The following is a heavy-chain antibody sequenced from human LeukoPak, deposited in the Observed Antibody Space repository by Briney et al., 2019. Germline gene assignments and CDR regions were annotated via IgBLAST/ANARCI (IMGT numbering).Heavy chain of an antibody. J-gene: IGHJ3*02. D-gene: IGHD3-16*02. CDR1: GYTFTGYY. Sequence: ASVKVSCKASGYTFTGYYMHWVRQAPGQGLEWMGWINPNSGGTNYAQKFQGRVTMTRDTSISTAYMELSRLRSDDTAVYNCARVNRGMITFGGVIAPGDAFDIWGQGTIVTVSS. V-gene: IGHV1-2*02. CDR2: INPNSGGT. CDR3: ARVNRGMITFGGVIAPGDAFDI.